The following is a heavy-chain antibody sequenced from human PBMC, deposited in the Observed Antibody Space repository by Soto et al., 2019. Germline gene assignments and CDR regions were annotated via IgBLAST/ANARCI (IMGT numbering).Heavy chain of an antibody. Sequence: QVQLQESGAGLVKPSETLSLTCTVSAGSIRPYYWGWIRQAPGKGPEWIGYIYYTWTTKYNPPIRSRFTILLDTSKRQFSLRLSSVTAAYTAVYYCARGAARNTIFGVVSSDFDYWGQGALVTV. CDR3: ARGAARNTIFGVVSSDFDY. V-gene: IGHV4-59*01. J-gene: IGHJ4*02. CDR1: AGSIRPYY. D-gene: IGHD3-3*01. CDR2: IYYTWTT.